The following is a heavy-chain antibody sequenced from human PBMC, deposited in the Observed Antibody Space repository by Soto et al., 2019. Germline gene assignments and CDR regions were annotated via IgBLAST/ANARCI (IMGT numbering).Heavy chain of an antibody. Sequence: EVQLVESGGGLFQPGGSLKLSCAVSGFTFSSHAMNWVRQAPGKGLEWVAYIHGTRSIIYYADSVKGRFTISRDNAKNSLYLHMDSLREEDTALYYCARDARNAEYDYWGQGTLVTVSS. CDR1: GFTFSSHA. J-gene: IGHJ4*02. V-gene: IGHV3-48*02. CDR2: IHGTRSII. D-gene: IGHD1-1*01. CDR3: ARDARNAEYDY.